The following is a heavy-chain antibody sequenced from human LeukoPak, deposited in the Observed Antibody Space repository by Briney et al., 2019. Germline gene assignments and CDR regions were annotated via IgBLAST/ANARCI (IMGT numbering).Heavy chain of an antibody. Sequence: PSETLSLTCTVSGGSISSYYWSWIRQPAGKGLEWTGRIYTSGSTNYNPSLKSRVTMSVDTSKNQFSLKLSSVTAADTAVYYCARGPNPMYSSSWYFDYWGQGTLVTVSS. CDR1: GGSISSYY. CDR3: ARGPNPMYSSSWYFDY. CDR2: IYTSGST. J-gene: IGHJ4*02. V-gene: IGHV4-4*07. D-gene: IGHD6-13*01.